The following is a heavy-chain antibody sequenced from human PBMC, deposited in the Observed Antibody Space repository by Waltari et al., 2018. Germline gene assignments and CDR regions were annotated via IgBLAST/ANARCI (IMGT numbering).Heavy chain of an antibody. V-gene: IGHV1-69*12. Sequence: VQRGQSGAEVKNTGSSCKGSGKTSGGTSNSYAISWGRPAPRHGLAWMGGIIPFFGPANSAQKFPGRVTITAAASTSTAYMELSSLRSEDTAVYYCARATFFVTGTTTWFDPWGQGTLVTVSS. CDR1: GGTSNSYA. D-gene: IGHD1-7*01. CDR2: IIPFFGPA. CDR3: ARATFFVTGTTTWFDP. J-gene: IGHJ5*02.